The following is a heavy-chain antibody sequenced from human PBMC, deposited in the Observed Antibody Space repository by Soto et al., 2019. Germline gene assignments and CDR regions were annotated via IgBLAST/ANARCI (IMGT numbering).Heavy chain of an antibody. CDR2: ISSSSSYI. Sequence: GGSLRLSCAASGFTFSSYSMNWVRQAPGKGLEWVSSISSSSSYIYYADSVKGRFTISRDNAKNSLYLQMNSLRAEDTAVYYCASARATYYYYGMDVWGQGTTVTVSS. CDR3: ASARATYYYYGMDV. J-gene: IGHJ6*02. V-gene: IGHV3-21*01. CDR1: GFTFSSYS.